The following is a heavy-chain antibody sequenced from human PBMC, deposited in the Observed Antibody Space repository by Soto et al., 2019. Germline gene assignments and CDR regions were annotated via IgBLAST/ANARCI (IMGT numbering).Heavy chain of an antibody. CDR2: ISWDGGST. CDR1: GFTFDDYT. Sequence: GGSLRLSCAASGFTFDDYTMHWVRQAPGKGLEWVSLISWDGGSTYYADSVKGRFTISRDNSKNSLYLQMNSMRTEDTALYYCAKEDRSGSTPSWGQGTLVTVSS. J-gene: IGHJ5*02. V-gene: IGHV3-43*01. D-gene: IGHD1-26*01. CDR3: AKEDRSGSTPS.